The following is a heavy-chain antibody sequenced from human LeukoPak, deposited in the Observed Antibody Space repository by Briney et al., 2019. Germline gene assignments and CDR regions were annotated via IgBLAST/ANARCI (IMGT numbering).Heavy chain of an antibody. CDR1: GFTFSSYA. Sequence: GGSPRLSCAASGFTFSSYAMHWVRQAPGKGLEWVAVISYDGSNKYYADSVKGRFTISRDNSKNTLYLQMNSLRAEDTAVYYCARSYYYDSSHTADYWGQGTLVTVSS. CDR2: ISYDGSNK. J-gene: IGHJ4*02. CDR3: ARSYYYDSSHTADY. D-gene: IGHD3-22*01. V-gene: IGHV3-30-3*01.